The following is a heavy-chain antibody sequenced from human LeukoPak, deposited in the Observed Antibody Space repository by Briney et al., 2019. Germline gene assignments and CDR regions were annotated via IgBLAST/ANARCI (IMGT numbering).Heavy chain of an antibody. V-gene: IGHV4-59*01. D-gene: IGHD6-13*01. CDR3: ARETGYSSSWRPLYYYGMDV. CDR1: GGSISSYY. J-gene: IGHJ6*02. CDR2: IYYSGST. Sequence: SETLSLTCTVSGGSISSYYWSWIRQPPGKGLEWIGYIYYSGSTNYNPSLESRVTISVDTSKNQFSLKLSSVTAADTAVYYCARETGYSSSWRPLYYYGMDVWGQGTTVTVSS.